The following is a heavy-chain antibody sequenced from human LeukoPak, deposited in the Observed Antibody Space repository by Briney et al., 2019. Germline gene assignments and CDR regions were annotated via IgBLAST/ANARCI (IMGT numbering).Heavy chain of an antibody. J-gene: IGHJ4*02. V-gene: IGHV1-69*05. Sequence: SSVKVSCKASGGTFSSYAISWVRQAPGQGLEWMGRIIPIFGTANYAQKFQGRVTVTTDESTSTAYMELSSLRSEDTAVYYCARTPRYCSSTSCSYYFDYWGQGTLVTVSS. D-gene: IGHD2-2*01. CDR1: GGTFSSYA. CDR3: ARTPRYCSSTSCSYYFDY. CDR2: IIPIFGTA.